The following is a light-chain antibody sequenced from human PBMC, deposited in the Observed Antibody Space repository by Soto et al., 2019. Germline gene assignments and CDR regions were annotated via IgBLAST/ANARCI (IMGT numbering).Light chain of an antibody. CDR2: GAS. Sequence: TQSPSTLSASVGDRVTITCRASQSVSSNYLAWYQQKPGQAPRLLIYGASSRATGIPDRFSGSGSGADFTFSISRLEPEDSAVYYCQQYGSLYTFGQGTKLEIK. CDR1: QSVSSNY. J-gene: IGKJ2*01. V-gene: IGKV3-20*01. CDR3: QQYGSLYT.